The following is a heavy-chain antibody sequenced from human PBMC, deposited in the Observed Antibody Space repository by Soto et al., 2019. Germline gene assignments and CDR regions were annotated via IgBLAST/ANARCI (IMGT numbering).Heavy chain of an antibody. D-gene: IGHD2-15*01. CDR1: GFTFSSYA. CDR3: AKFACSGGSCLSLKGGYYFDY. J-gene: IGHJ4*02. Sequence: GGSLRLSCAASGFTFSSYAMSWVRQAPGKGLEWVSAISGSGGSTYYADSVKGRFTISRDNSKNTLYLQMNSLRAEDTAVYYCAKFACSGGSCLSLKGGYYFDYWGQGTLVTVSS. CDR2: ISGSGGST. V-gene: IGHV3-23*01.